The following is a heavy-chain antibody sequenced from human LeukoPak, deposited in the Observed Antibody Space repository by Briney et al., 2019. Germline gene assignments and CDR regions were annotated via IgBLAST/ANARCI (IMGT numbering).Heavy chain of an antibody. D-gene: IGHD1-26*01. CDR2: IYYSGIT. CDR3: ARQYSGSYTNWFDP. V-gene: IGHV4-59*08. CDR1: GGSISSYY. Sequence: SETLSLTCTVSGGSISSYYWTWIRQPPGKGLEWIGDIYYSGITNYNPSLKSRVTMSVDTSKNQFSLKLSSATAADTAVYYCARQYSGSYTNWFDPWGQGTLVTVSS. J-gene: IGHJ5*02.